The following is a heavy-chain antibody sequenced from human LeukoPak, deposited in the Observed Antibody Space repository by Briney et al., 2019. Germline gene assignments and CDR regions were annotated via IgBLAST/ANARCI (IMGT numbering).Heavy chain of an antibody. V-gene: IGHV3-9*01. CDR2: ITWNSGNI. CDR3: ARDWARRYCSGGSCSKDAFDI. Sequence: GGSLRLSCQTSGFDFDDYAMHWVRQIPGKGLEWVSGITWNSGNIDYADSVKGRFTISRDNAKNSLYLQMNSLRAEDTAVYYCARDWARRYCSGGSCSKDAFDIWGQGTMVTVSS. CDR1: GFDFDDYA. D-gene: IGHD2-15*01. J-gene: IGHJ3*02.